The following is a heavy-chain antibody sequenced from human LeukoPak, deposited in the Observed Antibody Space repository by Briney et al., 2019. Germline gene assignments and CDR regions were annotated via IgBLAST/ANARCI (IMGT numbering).Heavy chain of an antibody. J-gene: IGHJ4*02. V-gene: IGHV1-24*01. CDR1: GYTLTELS. D-gene: IGHD1-7*01. Sequence: EASVKVSCKVSGYTLTELSMHWVRQAPGKGLEWMGGFDPEDGETIYAQKFQGRVTMTEDTSTDTAYMELSSLRSEDTAVYYCATDYDPGSITGTTFDYWGQGTLVTVSS. CDR3: ATDYDPGSITGTTFDY. CDR2: FDPEDGET.